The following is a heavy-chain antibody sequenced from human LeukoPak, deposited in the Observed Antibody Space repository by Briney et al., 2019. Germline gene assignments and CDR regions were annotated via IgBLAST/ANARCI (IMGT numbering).Heavy chain of an antibody. D-gene: IGHD3-3*01. V-gene: IGHV1-69*13. CDR2: IIPIFGTA. CDR1: GGTFSSYA. Sequence: GALVKLSCKASGGTFSSYAISWVRQPHGQGLEWMGGIIPIFGTANYAQKFQGRVTITADESTSTDYMELSSLRSEDTAVYYCARGRFLESFSLDYWGQGTLVTVSS. J-gene: IGHJ4*02. CDR3: ARGRFLESFSLDY.